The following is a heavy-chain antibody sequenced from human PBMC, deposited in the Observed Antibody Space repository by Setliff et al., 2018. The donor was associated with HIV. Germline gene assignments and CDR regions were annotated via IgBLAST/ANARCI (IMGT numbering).Heavy chain of an antibody. CDR2: MNPNSGVS. CDR3: ARVPAGTAYDK. Sequence: ASVKVSCKPPGHTFTNYDIHWMRRAPGQGLEWMGWMNPNSGVSGYALKFHDRVTMTRDTSITTLYMELSSLTSEDTAVYYCARVPAGTAYDKWGQGTLVTVSS. CDR1: GHTFTNYD. J-gene: IGHJ4*02. V-gene: IGHV1-8*01. D-gene: IGHD1-7*01.